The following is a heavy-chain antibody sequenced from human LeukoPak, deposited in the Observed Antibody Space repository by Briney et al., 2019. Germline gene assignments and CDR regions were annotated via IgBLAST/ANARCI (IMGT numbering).Heavy chain of an antibody. CDR3: ARDRGEYYFDS. CDR1: RFTFSSYW. CDR2: INSDGSST. D-gene: IGHD3-10*01. J-gene: IGHJ4*02. Sequence: GGSLRLSCAASRFTFSSYWMHWVRQAPGKGLVWVSRINSDGSSTNYADSVKGRFTISRDNAKNTLYLQLNSLRAEDTAVYYCARDRGEYYFDSWSQGTLVTVSS. V-gene: IGHV3-74*01.